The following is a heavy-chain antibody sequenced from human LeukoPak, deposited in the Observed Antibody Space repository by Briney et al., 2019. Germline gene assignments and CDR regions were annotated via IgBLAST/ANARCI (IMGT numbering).Heavy chain of an antibody. D-gene: IGHD1-26*01. V-gene: IGHV4-59*08. J-gene: IGHJ4*02. CDR3: ARHALGIVGASYFDY. Sequence: SETLSLTCTVSGGSISSDYWSWIRQPPGKGLEWIGYIYYSGSTNYNPSLKSRVTISVDTSKNQFSLKLSSVTAADTAVYYCARHALGIVGASYFDYWGQGTLVTVSS. CDR2: IYYSGST. CDR1: GGSISSDY.